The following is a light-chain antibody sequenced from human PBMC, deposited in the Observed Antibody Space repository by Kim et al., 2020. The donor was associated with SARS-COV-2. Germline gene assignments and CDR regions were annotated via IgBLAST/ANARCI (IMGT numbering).Light chain of an antibody. CDR2: RAS. V-gene: IGKV1-5*03. Sequence: DIQMTQSPSTLSASVGDRVTITCRASQSISDYLAWYQQKPGTAPNLLIFRASLLETGVPSRFSDSGSGADFTLTISGLQPEDSATYYCLQDVTYPYTFGQGTKLEI. J-gene: IGKJ2*01. CDR3: LQDVTYPYT. CDR1: QSISDY.